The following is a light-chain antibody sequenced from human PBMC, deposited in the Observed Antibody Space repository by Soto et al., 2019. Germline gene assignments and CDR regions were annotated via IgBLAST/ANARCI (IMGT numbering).Light chain of an antibody. CDR2: EVN. V-gene: IGLV2-23*02. CDR3: SSYTGSGTWV. CDR1: SSDVGSYNL. Sequence: QSVLTQPASVSGSPGQSITISCTGTSSDVGSYNLVSWYQQHPGKAPKLMIFEVNKRPSGVSNRFSGSKSGNTASLTISGLQAEDEGDYYCSSYTGSGTWVFGGGTKLTVL. J-gene: IGLJ3*02.